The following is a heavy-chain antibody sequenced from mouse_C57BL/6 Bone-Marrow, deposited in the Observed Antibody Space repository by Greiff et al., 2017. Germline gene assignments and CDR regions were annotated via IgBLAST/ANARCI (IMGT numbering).Heavy chain of an antibody. CDR1: GFTFSDYY. J-gene: IGHJ3*01. CDR3: ARGSSGYPWFAY. V-gene: IGHV5-12*01. D-gene: IGHD3-2*02. Sequence: EVNVVESGGGLVQPGGSLKLSCAASGFTFSDYYMYWVRQTPEKRLEWVAYISNGGGSTYYPDTVKGRFTISRDNAKNTLYLQLSRLKSEDTAMYYCARGSSGYPWFAYGGQGTLVTVSA. CDR2: ISNGGGST.